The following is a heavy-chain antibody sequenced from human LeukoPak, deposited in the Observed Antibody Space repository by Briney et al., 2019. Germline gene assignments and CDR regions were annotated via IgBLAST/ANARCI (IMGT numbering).Heavy chain of an antibody. CDR1: GFTFSDYY. Sequence: GGSLRLSCAASGFTFSDYYMSWIRQAPGKGLEWVSYISSSGSTIYYADSVKGRFTISRDNAKNSLYLQMNSLRAEDTAVYYCARDSRYFDWSLHNWFDPWGQGTLVTVSS. D-gene: IGHD3-9*01. J-gene: IGHJ5*02. CDR2: ISSSGSTI. CDR3: ARDSRYFDWSLHNWFDP. V-gene: IGHV3-11*01.